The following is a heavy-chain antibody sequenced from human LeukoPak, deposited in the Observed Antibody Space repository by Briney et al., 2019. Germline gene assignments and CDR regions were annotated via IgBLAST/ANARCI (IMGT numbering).Heavy chain of an antibody. D-gene: IGHD1-26*01. Sequence: ASVKVSCKASGHTFTSYGISWVRQAPGQGLEWMGWISAYNGNTNYAQKFQGRVTITADKSTSTAYMELSSLRSEDTAVYYCAREMYSGSYFNGDAFDIWGQGTMVTVSS. V-gene: IGHV1-18*01. CDR1: GHTFTSYG. CDR2: ISAYNGNT. CDR3: AREMYSGSYFNGDAFDI. J-gene: IGHJ3*02.